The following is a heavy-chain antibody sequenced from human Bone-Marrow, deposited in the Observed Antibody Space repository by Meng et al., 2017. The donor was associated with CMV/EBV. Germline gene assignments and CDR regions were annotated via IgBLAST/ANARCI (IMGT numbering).Heavy chain of an antibody. V-gene: IGHV3-11*01. J-gene: IGHJ4*02. CDR1: GFTFRDDY. Sequence: SLRLSCAASGFTFRDDYMAWIRQAPGKGLEWVSYISGGSSTIFYADSVKGRFTTSRDNAKNSLYLQMNSLRAEDTGIYYCAREGQVYWGQGTLVTVSS. CDR2: ISGGSSTI. CDR3: AREGQVY.